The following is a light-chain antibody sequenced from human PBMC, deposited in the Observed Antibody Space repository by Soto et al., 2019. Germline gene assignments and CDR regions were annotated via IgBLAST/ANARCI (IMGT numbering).Light chain of an antibody. J-gene: IGLJ7*01. CDR2: YDN. Sequence: QSVLTQPPSVSEAPRQRVTISCSGSGSNIGNNAVNWFQQLPGKAPKLLVYYDNLLPSGVSDRFSGSKSGSSASLAISGLQSEDEADYYCAAWDDNLNGVVFGGGTQLTVL. CDR1: GSNIGNNA. CDR3: AAWDDNLNGVV. V-gene: IGLV1-36*01.